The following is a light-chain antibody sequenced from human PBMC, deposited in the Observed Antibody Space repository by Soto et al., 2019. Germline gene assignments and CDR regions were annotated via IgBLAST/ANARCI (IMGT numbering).Light chain of an antibody. J-gene: IGKJ1*01. Sequence: IVMTQSPATLSVSPGKIATLSCRSSQTVGRNLAWYQQKPGQAPRLLFYGASTRATDIPARFSGSGSGTEFTLIISSLQSEDFSVYYCQHYYNWPRTFGQGTKV. CDR2: GAS. V-gene: IGKV3-15*01. CDR1: QTVGRN. CDR3: QHYYNWPRT.